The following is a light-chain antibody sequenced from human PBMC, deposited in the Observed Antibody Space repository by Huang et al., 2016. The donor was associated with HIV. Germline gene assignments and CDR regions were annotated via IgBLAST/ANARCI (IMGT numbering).Light chain of an antibody. CDR1: QSVSSN. V-gene: IGKV3-15*01. CDR3: QQYNNWPIT. J-gene: IGKJ5*01. Sequence: EIVMTQSPATLSVSPGERVTLSCRASQSVSSNLAGYQQKPGQAPRLLIYGASTRATGIPARFSGSGSGTEFTLTISSLQSEDFAVYYCQQYNNWPITFGQGTRLEIK. CDR2: GAS.